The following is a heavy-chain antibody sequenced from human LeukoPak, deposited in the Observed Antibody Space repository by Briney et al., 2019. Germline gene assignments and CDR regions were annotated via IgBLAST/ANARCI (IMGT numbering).Heavy chain of an antibody. J-gene: IGHJ1*01. CDR2: MNPNNANT. V-gene: IGHV1-8*01. CDR1: GYTFTSYD. Sequence: ASVKVSCKASGYTFTSYDINWVRQATGQGLEWLGWMNPNNANTDYAQKFQGSVTLTRNTSISTAYMELSSLRSEDTAVYFCTRGGPVAGTHKYFQHWGQGTLVTVSS. CDR3: TRGGPVAGTHKYFQH. D-gene: IGHD6-19*01.